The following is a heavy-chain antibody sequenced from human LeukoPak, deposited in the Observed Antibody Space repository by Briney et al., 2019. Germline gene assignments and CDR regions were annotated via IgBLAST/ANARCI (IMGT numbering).Heavy chain of an antibody. CDR2: IYYNGST. V-gene: IGHV4-31*03. CDR3: ARDPAYCSSTSCYAGPYFDY. D-gene: IGHD2-2*01. Sequence: PSETLSLTCTVSGGSISSGGYYWSWIRQHPGKGLEWIGYIYYNGSTYYNPSLKSRVTISVDTSKNQFSLKLSSVTAADTAVYYCARDPAYCSSTSCYAGPYFDYWGQGTLVTVSS. J-gene: IGHJ4*02. CDR1: GGSISSGGYY.